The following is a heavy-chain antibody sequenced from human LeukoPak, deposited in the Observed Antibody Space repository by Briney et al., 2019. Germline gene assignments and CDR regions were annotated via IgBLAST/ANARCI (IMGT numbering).Heavy chain of an antibody. CDR2: IRYDGSNK. J-gene: IGHJ4*02. V-gene: IGHV3-30*02. CDR3: AKDGGSGYYFFH. CDR1: GFTFSSDG. D-gene: IGHD3-22*01. Sequence: GGSLRPSCAASGFTFSSDGMHWVRQAPAKGLQWVAFIRYDGSNKYYADSVMGRFTISRDNSKNTLYLQMNSLRAEDTAVYYCAKDGGSGYYFFHCGQGSLATVSS.